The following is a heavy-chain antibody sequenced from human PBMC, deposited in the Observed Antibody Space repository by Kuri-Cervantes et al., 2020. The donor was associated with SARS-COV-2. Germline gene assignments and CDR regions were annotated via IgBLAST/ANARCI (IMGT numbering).Heavy chain of an antibody. J-gene: IGHJ4*02. CDR3: AKDQDADVVPDY. CDR2: ISRSGAST. Sequence: GESLKISCAASGFTFSTYAMDWVRQAPGKGLEWVSAISRSGASTYYADSVKGRFTISRDNSKNTLYLQMNSLRAEDTAVYYCAKDQDADVVPDYWGQGTLVTVSS. CDR1: GFTFSTYA. D-gene: IGHD2-2*01. V-gene: IGHV3-23*01.